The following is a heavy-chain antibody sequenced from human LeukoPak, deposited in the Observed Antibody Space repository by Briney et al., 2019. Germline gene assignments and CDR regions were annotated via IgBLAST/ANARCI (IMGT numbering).Heavy chain of an antibody. CDR3: ARNSGYDWEDYYYYYGMDV. Sequence: SETLSLTCSVSGGSISGYYWSWIRQPPGQGLEWIGYIYYSGSTNYNPSLKSRVIISRDTSKNQFSLNLSSVTAADTAVYYCARNSGYDWEDYYYYYGMDVWGQGTTVTVSS. CDR1: GGSISGYY. V-gene: IGHV4-59*08. CDR2: IYYSGST. D-gene: IGHD5-12*01. J-gene: IGHJ6*02.